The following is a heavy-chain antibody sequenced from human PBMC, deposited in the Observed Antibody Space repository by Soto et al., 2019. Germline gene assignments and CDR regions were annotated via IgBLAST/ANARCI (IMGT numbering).Heavy chain of an antibody. J-gene: IGHJ6*02. Sequence: PVESLRISYKVSGYSFTNYWIAWVRQMPGKGLEWMGMIYVGDSDTRYSPSFEGQVTISADKSISTAYLQWSSLKASDTAMYYCARRITSSYGMDVWGQGTTVTVSS. CDR1: GYSFTNYW. V-gene: IGHV5-51*01. CDR2: IYVGDSDT. D-gene: IGHD3-16*01. CDR3: ARRITSSYGMDV.